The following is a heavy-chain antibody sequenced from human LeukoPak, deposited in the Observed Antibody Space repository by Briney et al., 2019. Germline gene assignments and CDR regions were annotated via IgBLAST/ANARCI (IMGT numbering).Heavy chain of an antibody. CDR1: GFTFSSYG. Sequence: PGRSLRLSCAASGFTFSSYGMHWVRQAPGKGLEWVAVIWYDGSNKYYADSVKGRFTISRDNSKNTLYLQMNSLRAEDTAVYFCAREDGYCSGGNCYSYFDSWGQGTLVTVSS. CDR3: AREDGYCSGGNCYSYFDS. V-gene: IGHV3-33*01. CDR2: IWYDGSNK. D-gene: IGHD2-15*01. J-gene: IGHJ4*02.